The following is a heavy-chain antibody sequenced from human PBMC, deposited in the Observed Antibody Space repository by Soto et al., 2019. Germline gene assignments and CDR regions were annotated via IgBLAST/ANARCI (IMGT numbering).Heavy chain of an antibody. CDR1: GYTFTTYA. J-gene: IGHJ4*02. CDR3: ARVGWDPRGLADWHY. V-gene: IGHV1-3*01. D-gene: IGHD3-3*02. Sequence: VQLVQSGAGVKKPGASVKLSCKGSGYTFTTYAMHWVRQAPGQSLEWMGWINPGYGNTKYSQKFQDRATITRDVTTNTVYMELTSLTSQDTAVYFCARVGWDPRGLADWHYWGQGALVTVSS. CDR2: INPGYGNT.